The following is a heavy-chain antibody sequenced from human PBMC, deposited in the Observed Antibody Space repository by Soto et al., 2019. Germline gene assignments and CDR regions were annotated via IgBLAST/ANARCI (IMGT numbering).Heavy chain of an antibody. CDR1: GDSIRSYY. D-gene: IGHD5-12*01. J-gene: IGHJ6*02. Sequence: SETLSLTCTVSGDSIRSYYWTWIRQPPGKGLELIGYIYYSGSTRYNPSLKSRVTISVDMSKNQFSLKLSSVIAADTAVYYCARAYGGFDNGLDVWGQGTSVTVSS. V-gene: IGHV4-59*01. CDR3: ARAYGGFDNGLDV. CDR2: IYYSGST.